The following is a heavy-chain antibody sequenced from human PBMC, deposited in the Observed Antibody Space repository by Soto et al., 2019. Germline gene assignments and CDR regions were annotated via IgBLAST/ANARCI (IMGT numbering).Heavy chain of an antibody. Sequence: QVQLVQSGAEVKKPGASVKVSCKASGYTFTSYGISWVRQAPGQGLEWMGWISAYNGNTNYAQKLQGRVTMTTDTSTSSAYIELRRLRSDDTAVYYCARDLGGPGFNYWGQGTLVTVSS. CDR1: GYTFTSYG. J-gene: IGHJ4*02. V-gene: IGHV1-18*01. CDR2: ISAYNGNT. CDR3: ARDLGGPGFNY.